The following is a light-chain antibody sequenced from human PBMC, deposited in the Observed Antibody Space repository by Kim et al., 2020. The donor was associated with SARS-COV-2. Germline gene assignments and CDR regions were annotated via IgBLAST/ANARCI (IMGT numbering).Light chain of an antibody. CDR1: SRRNYY. CDR2: GKN. Sequence: ALGQTVKITCQGDSRRNYYGSWFQQKPGQAPILVIFGKNNRPSGIPDRFSGSSSGNTASLTITGAQAEDEADYYCNSRDTSTNHYVFGTGTKVTVL. J-gene: IGLJ1*01. V-gene: IGLV3-19*01. CDR3: NSRDTSTNHYV.